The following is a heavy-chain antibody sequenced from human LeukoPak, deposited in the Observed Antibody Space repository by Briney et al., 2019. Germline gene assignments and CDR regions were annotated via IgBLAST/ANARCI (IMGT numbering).Heavy chain of an antibody. Sequence: GGSLRLSCAASGFTFSSYAMSWVRQAPGKGLEWVSAISGSGGSTYYADSVKGRFTISRDNAKNSLYLQMNSLRAEDTAVYYCCIAVAGNFDYWGQGTLVTVSS. CDR2: ISGSGGST. J-gene: IGHJ4*02. V-gene: IGHV3-23*01. CDR1: GFTFSSYA. D-gene: IGHD6-19*01. CDR3: CIAVAGNFDY.